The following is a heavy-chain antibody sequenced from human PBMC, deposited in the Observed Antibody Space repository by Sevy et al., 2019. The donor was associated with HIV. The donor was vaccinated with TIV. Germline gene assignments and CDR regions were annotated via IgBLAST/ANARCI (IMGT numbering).Heavy chain of an antibody. CDR2: ISSNGGNR. Sequence: GGSLRLSCSASGFSFSGYAMHWVRQAPGKGLEYVSAISSNGGNRYYAESVKGRFTISRDNSKSALYLQMSSLRTEDTAAYCSMKAMSHSFEVGIFEIWGQGTMVTVSS. J-gene: IGHJ3*02. V-gene: IGHV3-64D*06. D-gene: IGHD1-26*01. CDR1: GFSFSGYA. CDR3: MKAMSHSFEVGIFEI.